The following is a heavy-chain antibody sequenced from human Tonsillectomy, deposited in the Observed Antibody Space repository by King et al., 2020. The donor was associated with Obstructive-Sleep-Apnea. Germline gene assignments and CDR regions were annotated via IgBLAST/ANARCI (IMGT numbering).Heavy chain of an antibody. V-gene: IGHV3-7*03. Sequence: VQLVESGGGLVQPGGSLRLTCSASGFSFSRYWMSWVRQAPGKGLEWVANIKEDVGGKKYVDSVKGRFTIARDNAKNSLYLQMNSLIVEDTAVYYCARDPPQWKLPFDYWGLGTLVTVSS. CDR1: GFSFSRYW. CDR3: ARDPPQWKLPFDY. D-gene: IGHD1-26*01. CDR2: IKEDVGGK. J-gene: IGHJ4*02.